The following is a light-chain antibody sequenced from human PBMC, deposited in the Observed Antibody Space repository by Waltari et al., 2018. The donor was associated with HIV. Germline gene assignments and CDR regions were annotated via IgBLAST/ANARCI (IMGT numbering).Light chain of an antibody. CDR1: QSVSSSY. V-gene: IGKV3-20*01. J-gene: IGKJ2*01. Sequence: EIVLTQSPGTLSLSHGARATLSCRASQSVSSSYIAWYQQKPGQTPRLLIYGASSRATGIPDRFSGSGSGTDVTLTISRLEPEDFAVYYCQQYGSSPEYTFGQGTKLEIK. CDR3: QQYGSSPEYT. CDR2: GAS.